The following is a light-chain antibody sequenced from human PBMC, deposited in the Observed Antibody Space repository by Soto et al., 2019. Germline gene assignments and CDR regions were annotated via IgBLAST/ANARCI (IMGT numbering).Light chain of an antibody. J-gene: IGLJ3*02. CDR1: SSDVGGYNY. CDR3: SSYTSSSTLDV. V-gene: IGLV2-14*01. CDR2: DVS. Sequence: QSALTQPASVSGSPGQSITISCTVTSSDVGGYNYVSWYQQHPGKAPKLMIYDVSNRPSGVSNRFSGSKSGNTASLTISGLQAEDEADYYCSSYTSSSTLDVFGGGTKLTVL.